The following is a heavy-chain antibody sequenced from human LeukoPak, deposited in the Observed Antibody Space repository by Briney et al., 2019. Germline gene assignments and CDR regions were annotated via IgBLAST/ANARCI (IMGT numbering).Heavy chain of an antibody. D-gene: IGHD3-10*01. CDR2: ISYDGSNK. CDR3: ARDRSPGYYYGSGSYRFDY. J-gene: IGHJ4*02. Sequence: GGSLRLSCAASGFTFSSYAMHWVRQAPGKGLEWVAVISYDGSNKYYADSVKGRFTISRDNSKNTLYLQMNSLRAEDTAVYYCARDRSPGYYYGSGSYRFDYWGQGTLVTVSS. CDR1: GFTFSSYA. V-gene: IGHV3-30*04.